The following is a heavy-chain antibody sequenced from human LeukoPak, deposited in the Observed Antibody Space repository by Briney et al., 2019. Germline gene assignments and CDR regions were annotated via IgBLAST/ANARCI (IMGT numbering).Heavy chain of an antibody. CDR3: ARGSGWRFDF. Sequence: GGSLRLSCAASGFTVSSNFSSWVRQAPGKGLEWVSVIYSGGSTYYADSVKGRFTISRDNSKNILFLQMNSLRAEDTAVYHCARGSGWRFDFWGQGTLVTVSS. V-gene: IGHV3-53*01. CDR1: GFTVSSNF. J-gene: IGHJ4*02. D-gene: IGHD6-19*01. CDR2: IYSGGST.